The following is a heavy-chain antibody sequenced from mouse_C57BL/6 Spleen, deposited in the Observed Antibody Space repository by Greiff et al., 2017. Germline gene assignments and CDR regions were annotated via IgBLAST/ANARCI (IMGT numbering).Heavy chain of an antibody. CDR2: ISYDGSN. CDR1: GYSITSGYY. V-gene: IGHV3-6*01. CDR3: ARDKGVAMDY. Sequence: VQLKESGPGLVKPSQSLSLTCSVTGYSITSGYYWNWIRQFPGNKLEWMGYISYDGSNNYNPSLKNRISITRDTSKNQIFLKLNSVTTEDTATYYCARDKGVAMDYWGQGTSVTVSS. J-gene: IGHJ4*01.